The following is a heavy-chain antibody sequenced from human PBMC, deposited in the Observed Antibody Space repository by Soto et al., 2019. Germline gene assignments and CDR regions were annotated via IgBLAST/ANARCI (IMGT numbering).Heavy chain of an antibody. CDR1: GYPVTAYY. V-gene: IGHV1-2*02. D-gene: IGHD3-3*01. CDR3: ARGGGVGVAGSAAFDM. J-gene: IGHJ3*02. Sequence: QLHLVQSGAVVKKPGASVTVSCSASGYPVTAYYMHWVRQAPGRGLEWMGGINPATGAAKYTQTFQGRVTMTRDPSTSTGFMELSGLTSEDTAVFYCARGGGVGVAGSAAFDMWGQGTLVTVSS. CDR2: INPATGAA.